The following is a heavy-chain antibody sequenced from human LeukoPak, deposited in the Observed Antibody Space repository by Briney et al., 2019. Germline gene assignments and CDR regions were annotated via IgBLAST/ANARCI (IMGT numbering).Heavy chain of an antibody. CDR2: IKQDGSEK. Sequence: GRSLRLSCAASGFTFSSYWMSWVRQAPGKGLEWVANIKQDGSEKYYVDSVKGRFTISRDNAKNSLYLQMNSLRAEDTAVYYCARDRSETDIVVVPAANWFDPWGQGTLVTVSS. CDR3: ARDRSETDIVVVPAANWFDP. D-gene: IGHD2-2*01. CDR1: GFTFSSYW. V-gene: IGHV3-7*01. J-gene: IGHJ5*02.